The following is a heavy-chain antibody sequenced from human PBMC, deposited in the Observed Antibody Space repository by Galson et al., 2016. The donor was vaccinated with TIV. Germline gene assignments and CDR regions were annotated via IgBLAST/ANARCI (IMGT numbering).Heavy chain of an antibody. D-gene: IGHD1-26*01. CDR2: ISGYDGHT. V-gene: IGHV1-18*04. Sequence: SVKVSCKASGYTFINYGITWVRQAPGQGLKWMGWISGYDGHTNYAQMFQGRVTMTSDKSTNTVYMELRSLRPDDTAVYYCARDSGTYDYWGQGSLVTVSS. CDR3: ARDSGTYDY. CDR1: GYTFINYG. J-gene: IGHJ4*02.